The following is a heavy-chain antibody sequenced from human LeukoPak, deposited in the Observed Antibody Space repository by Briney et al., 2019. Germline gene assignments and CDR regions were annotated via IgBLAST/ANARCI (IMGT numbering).Heavy chain of an antibody. CDR2: IYYSGST. Sequence: PSETLSLTCTVSGGSISSYYWSWIRRPPGKGLEWIGYIYYSGSTNYNPSLKSRVTISVDTSKNQFSLKLSSVTAADTAVYYCARGDWGDDAFDIWGQGTMVTVSS. D-gene: IGHD3-16*01. V-gene: IGHV4-59*01. CDR3: ARGDWGDDAFDI. CDR1: GGSISSYY. J-gene: IGHJ3*02.